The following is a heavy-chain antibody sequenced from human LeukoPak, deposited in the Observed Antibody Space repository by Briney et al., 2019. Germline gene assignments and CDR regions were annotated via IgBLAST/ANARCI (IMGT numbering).Heavy chain of an antibody. Sequence: SQTLSLTCTVSGGSISSGGYYWSWIRQHPEKGLEWIGYIHYSGSTYYHPSVKSRVSMSVDTSRNQFSLKLSSVTAADTAVYYCACGSNNWYNWFDPWGQGTLVTVSS. V-gene: IGHV4-31*03. CDR3: ACGSNNWYNWFDP. CDR1: GGSISSGGYY. J-gene: IGHJ5*02. CDR2: IHYSGST. D-gene: IGHD1-1*01.